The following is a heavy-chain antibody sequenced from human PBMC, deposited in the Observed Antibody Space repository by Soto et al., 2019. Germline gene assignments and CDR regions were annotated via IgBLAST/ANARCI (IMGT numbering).Heavy chain of an antibody. CDR2: ISGSGGST. V-gene: IGHV3-23*01. CDR1: GHTFHSYA. CDR3: AKVSRGIGVVPAARN. D-gene: IGHD2-2*01. J-gene: IGHJ4*02. Sequence: EVQLLESGGGLVQPGGSLRLSCVASGHTFHSYAMSWVRQAPGKGLDWVSGISGSGGSTYYADSVRGRFTISRDDSKNTLYLQMNSLRAEDTAVYYCAKVSRGIGVVPAARNWGQGTLVTVSS.